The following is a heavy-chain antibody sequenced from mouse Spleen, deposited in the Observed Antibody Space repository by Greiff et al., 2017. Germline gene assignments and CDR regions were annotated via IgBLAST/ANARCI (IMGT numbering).Heavy chain of an antibody. Sequence: EVKLVESGGGLVKPGGSLKLSCAASGFTFSSYAMSWVRQTPEKRLEWVATISDGGSYTYYPDNVKGRFTISRDNAKNNLYLQMSHLKSEDTAMYYCAREGYSLDYWGQGTTLTVSS. CDR2: ISDGGSYT. V-gene: IGHV5-4*01. J-gene: IGHJ2*01. D-gene: IGHD2-12*01. CDR3: AREGYSLDY. CDR1: GFTFSSYA.